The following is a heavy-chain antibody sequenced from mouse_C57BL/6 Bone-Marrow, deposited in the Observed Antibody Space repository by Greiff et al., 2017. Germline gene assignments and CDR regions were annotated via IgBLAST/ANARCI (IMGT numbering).Heavy chain of an antibody. D-gene: IGHD2-5*01. V-gene: IGHV5-4*01. CDR1: GFTFSSYA. Sequence: DVQLVESGGGLVKPGGSLKLSCAASGFTFSSYAMSWVRQTPEKRLEWVATISDGGSYTYYPDNVKGRFTISRDNAKNNLYLQMSHLKSEDTAMYYCARDNPIVPYYFDYWGQGTTLTVSS. CDR2: ISDGGSYT. CDR3: ARDNPIVPYYFDY. J-gene: IGHJ2*01.